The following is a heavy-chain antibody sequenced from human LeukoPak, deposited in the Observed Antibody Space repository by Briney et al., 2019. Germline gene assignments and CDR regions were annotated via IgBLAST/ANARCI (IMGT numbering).Heavy chain of an antibody. CDR2: ISSGGTFM. CDR1: GFTFSSNS. Sequence: GGSLRLSCAASGFTFSSNSINWVRQAPGKGLEWVSSISSGGTFMYYADSVKGRFTISRDNAKKSVFLQMNSLRAEDSAVYYCAREPTGDYWGQGMLVTVSS. J-gene: IGHJ4*02. D-gene: IGHD1-1*01. CDR3: AREPTGDY. V-gene: IGHV3-21*01.